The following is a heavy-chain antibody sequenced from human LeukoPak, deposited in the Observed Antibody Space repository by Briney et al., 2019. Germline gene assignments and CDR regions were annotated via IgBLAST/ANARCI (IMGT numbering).Heavy chain of an antibody. Sequence: PSETLSLTCTVSGGSIGSSSYYWGWIRQPPGKGLEWIGSIYYSGSTYYNPSLKSRVTISVDTSKNQFSLKLSSVTAADTAVYYCARMEDGGDGYNYYFDYWGQGTLVTVSS. CDR3: ARMEDGGDGYNYYFDY. CDR1: GGSIGSSSYY. J-gene: IGHJ4*02. CDR2: IYYSGST. D-gene: IGHD5-24*01. V-gene: IGHV4-39*07.